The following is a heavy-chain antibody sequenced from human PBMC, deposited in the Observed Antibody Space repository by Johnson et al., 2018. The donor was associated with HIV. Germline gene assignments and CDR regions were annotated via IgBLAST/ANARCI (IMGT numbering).Heavy chain of an antibody. CDR3: AKDDRELDAFDI. V-gene: IGHV3-33*06. J-gene: IGHJ3*02. Sequence: QVQLVESGGGLVQPGGSLRLSCAASGFTFSSYGMHWVRQAPGKGLEWVAVIWYDGSNKYYADSVKGRFTISRDNSKNTLYLQMNSLRAKDTAVYYCAKDDRELDAFDIWGQGTMVTVSS. CDR1: GFTFSSYG. D-gene: IGHD1-26*01. CDR2: IWYDGSNK.